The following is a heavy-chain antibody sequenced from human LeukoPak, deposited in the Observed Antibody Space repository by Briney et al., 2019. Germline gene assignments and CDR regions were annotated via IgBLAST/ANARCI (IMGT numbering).Heavy chain of an antibody. CDR1: GYTFTGYY. J-gene: IGHJ5*02. V-gene: IGHV1-2*02. CDR3: ARVEYYYGSGRGWVDP. D-gene: IGHD3-10*01. CDR2: INPNSGGT. Sequence: GASVKVSCKASGYTFTGYYMHWVRQAPGQGLEWMGWINPNSGGTNYAQKFQGRVTMTRDTSISTAYMELSRLRSDDTAVYYCARVEYYYGSGRGWVDPWGQGTLVTVSS.